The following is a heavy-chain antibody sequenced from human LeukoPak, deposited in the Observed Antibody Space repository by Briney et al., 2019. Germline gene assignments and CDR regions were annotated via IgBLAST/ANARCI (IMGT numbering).Heavy chain of an antibody. CDR3: VAVVVPAASSFDY. D-gene: IGHD2-2*01. Sequence: TSVKVSCTASGGTFSSYAISWVRQAPGQGLEWMGRIIHILGIANYAQTFQGRVTITADNSTSTAYMELSSLRSEDTAVYYCVAVVVPAASSFDYWGQGTLVTVSS. CDR2: IIHILGIA. V-gene: IGHV1-69*04. J-gene: IGHJ4*02. CDR1: GGTFSSYA.